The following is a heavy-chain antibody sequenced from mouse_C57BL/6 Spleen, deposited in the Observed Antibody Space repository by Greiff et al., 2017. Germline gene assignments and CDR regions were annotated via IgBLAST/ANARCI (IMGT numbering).Heavy chain of an antibody. CDR2: INPNNGGT. V-gene: IGHV1-26*01. D-gene: IGHD2-5*01. CDR1: GYTFTDYY. J-gene: IGHJ2*01. CDR3: ATYSNYDAVDY. Sequence: VQLQQSGPELVKPGASVKISCKASGYTFTDYYMNWVKQSHGKSLEWIGDINPNNGGTSYNQKFKGKATLTVDKSSSTAYMELRSLTSEDSAVYYCATYSNYDAVDYWGQGTTLTVSS.